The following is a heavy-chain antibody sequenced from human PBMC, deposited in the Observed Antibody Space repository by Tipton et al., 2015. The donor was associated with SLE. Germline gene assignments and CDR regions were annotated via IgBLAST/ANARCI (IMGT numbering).Heavy chain of an antibody. J-gene: IGHJ4*02. CDR3: ARGPLTGWHFDY. V-gene: IGHV3-7*01. CDR1: GFTISNFW. Sequence: SLRLSCVGSGFTISNFWMTWVRQAPGKGLEWVANINQDGSVKYSVDSVKGRFTVSRDNAKNSLYLQIDSLRAEDTAVYYCARGPLTGWHFDYWGQGTLVTVSS. D-gene: IGHD6-19*01. CDR2: INQDGSVK.